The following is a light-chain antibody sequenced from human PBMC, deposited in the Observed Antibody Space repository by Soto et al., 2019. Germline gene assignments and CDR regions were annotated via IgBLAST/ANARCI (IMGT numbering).Light chain of an antibody. CDR3: QHLRTYPFS. J-gene: IGKJ2*03. Sequence: DIQMTQSPSTLSATAGDRVTITCRASQSISSWLAWYQHKPGKAPKLLIYDASNLDSGVPSRFSGSGSGTEFSLTISNLQAEDFATYYCQHLRTYPFSFGQGTKLDIK. V-gene: IGKV1-5*01. CDR1: QSISSW. CDR2: DAS.